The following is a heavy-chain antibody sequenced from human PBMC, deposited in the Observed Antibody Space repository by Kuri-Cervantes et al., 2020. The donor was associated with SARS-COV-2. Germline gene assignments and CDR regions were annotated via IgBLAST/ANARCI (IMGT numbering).Heavy chain of an antibody. J-gene: IGHJ5*02. CDR1: GFTFSSYA. Sequence: GGSLRLSCAASGFTFSSYAMHWVRQAPGKGLEWVAVISFDGSNKKYADFVEGRFTISRDNSKNTLYLQMNSLRAEDTAVYYCARGRLTGTTLSWGQGTLVTVSS. D-gene: IGHD1-7*01. V-gene: IGHV3-30*04. CDR3: ARGRLTGTTLS. CDR2: ISFDGSNK.